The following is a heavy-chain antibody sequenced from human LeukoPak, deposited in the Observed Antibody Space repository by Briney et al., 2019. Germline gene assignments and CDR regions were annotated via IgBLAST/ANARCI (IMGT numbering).Heavy chain of an antibody. V-gene: IGHV4-59*01. CDR1: GGSISSYY. J-gene: IGHJ4*02. CDR3: ARDTRGHPDY. Sequence: SETLSLTCTVSGGSISSYYWSWIRQPPGKGLEWIGYIYYSGSTNYNPSLKSRVTISVDTSNNQFSLKLSSVTAADTAVYYCARDTRGHPDYWGQGTLVTVSS. CDR2: IYYSGST. D-gene: IGHD2-8*02.